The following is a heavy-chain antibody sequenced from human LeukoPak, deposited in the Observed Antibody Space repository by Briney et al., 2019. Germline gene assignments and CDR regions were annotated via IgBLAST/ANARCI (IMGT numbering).Heavy chain of an antibody. J-gene: IGHJ2*01. CDR1: GDSISTYY. CDR3: ARGGITSRPGWYFDL. D-gene: IGHD6-6*01. V-gene: IGHV4-59*01. Sequence: SETLSLTCTVSGDSISTYYWSWIRQPPGKGLEWIAYIDYRGSTTYSPSLRSRVTISVDTSRNQFSLKLYSVTAADTAVYYCARGGITSRPGWYFDLWGRGTLVTVSS. CDR2: IDYRGST.